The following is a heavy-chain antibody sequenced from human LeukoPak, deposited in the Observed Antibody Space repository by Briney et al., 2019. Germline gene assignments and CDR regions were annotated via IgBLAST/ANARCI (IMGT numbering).Heavy chain of an antibody. Sequence: GESLKISCKGSGYSFTSYWIGWVRQMPGKGLEWMGIIYPGDSDTRYSPSFQGQVTISADKSISTAYLQWSSLKASGTAMYYCARHAVEMATMASAFDIWGQGTMVTVSS. J-gene: IGHJ3*02. V-gene: IGHV5-51*01. CDR2: IYPGDSDT. CDR1: GYSFTSYW. CDR3: ARHAVEMATMASAFDI. D-gene: IGHD5-24*01.